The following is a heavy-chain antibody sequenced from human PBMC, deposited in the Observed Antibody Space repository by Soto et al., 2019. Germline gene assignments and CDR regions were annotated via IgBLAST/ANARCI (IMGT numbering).Heavy chain of an antibody. CDR3: ARLTRGTPDDF. Sequence: GGSLRLSCASSGFTFIRYWMYWVRQAPGKGLELVANIKQDGSEKYYVDSVKGRFTISRDNAQNSLYLQMNSLRAEDTAMYYCARLTRGTPDDFWGQGILVTVSS. V-gene: IGHV3-7*03. CDR1: GFTFIRYW. D-gene: IGHD2-2*01. CDR2: IKQDGSEK. J-gene: IGHJ4*02.